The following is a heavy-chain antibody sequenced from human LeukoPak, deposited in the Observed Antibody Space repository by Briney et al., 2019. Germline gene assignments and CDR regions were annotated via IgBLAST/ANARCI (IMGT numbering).Heavy chain of an antibody. CDR3: AKDHVFVRYDYVWGSYSEVDY. CDR1: GFTFSSYA. J-gene: IGHJ4*02. V-gene: IGHV3-23*01. Sequence: PGGSLRLSCAASGFTFSSYAMSWVRQAPGKGLEWVSAISGSGGSTYYADSVKGRFTISRDNPKNTLYLQMNSLRAEDTAVYYCAKDHVFVRYDYVWGSYSEVDYWGQGTLVTVSS. CDR2: ISGSGGST. D-gene: IGHD3-16*01.